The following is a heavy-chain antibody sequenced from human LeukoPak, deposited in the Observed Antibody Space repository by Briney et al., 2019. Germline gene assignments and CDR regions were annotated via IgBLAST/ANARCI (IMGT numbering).Heavy chain of an antibody. J-gene: IGHJ3*02. Sequence: GRSLRLSCAASGLTLSSYAMHWVRQAPGKGLGRVAVISYDGSNKYYADSVKGRFTISRDNSKNTLYLQMNSLRAEDTAVYYCARDWCIAAAGDAFDIWGQGTMVTVSS. CDR3: ARDWCIAAAGDAFDI. CDR1: GLTLSSYA. CDR2: ISYDGSNK. V-gene: IGHV3-30*04. D-gene: IGHD6-13*01.